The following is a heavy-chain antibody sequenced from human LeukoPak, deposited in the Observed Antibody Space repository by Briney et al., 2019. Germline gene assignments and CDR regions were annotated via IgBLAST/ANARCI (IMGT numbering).Heavy chain of an antibody. D-gene: IGHD3-9*01. J-gene: IGHJ4*02. V-gene: IGHV1-8*01. CDR1: GYTFTSYD. Sequence: ASVKVSCKASGYTFTSYDINWMRQAPGQGLEWVGWMNPNSGNTGCAQTFQGKLTMTRNNSIKTAYMELSSLRSEDTAVYYCARRFYDNLTGHTWYDYWGQGTLVTVSS. CDR2: MNPNSGNT. CDR3: ARRFYDNLTGHTWYDY.